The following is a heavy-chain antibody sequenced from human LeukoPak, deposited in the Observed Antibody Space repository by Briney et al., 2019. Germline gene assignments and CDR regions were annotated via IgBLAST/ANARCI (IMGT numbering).Heavy chain of an antibody. CDR3: ARLRVEGDWFDP. D-gene: IGHD2-15*01. Sequence: GSLKISCKGSGYSFISYWIAWVRQMPGKGLEWMGTIYPSDSDTRYSPSFQGQVTISADKSISTAYLQWSSLKASDTAMYYCARLRVEGDWFDPWGQGTLVTVSS. J-gene: IGHJ5*02. CDR1: GYSFISYW. V-gene: IGHV5-51*01. CDR2: IYPSDSDT.